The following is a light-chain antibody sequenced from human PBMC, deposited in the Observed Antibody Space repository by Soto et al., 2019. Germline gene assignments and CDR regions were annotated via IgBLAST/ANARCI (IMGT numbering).Light chain of an antibody. CDR3: LQRNSYPRT. CDR1: QDIAIY. J-gene: IGKJ2*01. Sequence: QLTQSPSSLSASLGDRVTMTCRASQDIAIYLAWYQQKPGKAPNLLISAASTLQSGVPSRFSGSGSETEFTLTITSLQPEDSATYYCLQRNSYPRTFGQGTKVAIK. V-gene: IGKV1-9*01. CDR2: AAS.